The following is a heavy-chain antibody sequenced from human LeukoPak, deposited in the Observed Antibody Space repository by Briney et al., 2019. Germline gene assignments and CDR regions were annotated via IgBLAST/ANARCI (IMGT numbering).Heavy chain of an antibody. V-gene: IGHV4-59*01. Sequence: NPSETLSLTCTVSCGSISSYYWSWIRQPPGKGLEWIGYIYYSGSTNYNPSLKSRVSISVDTSKNQFSLKLSSVTAADTAVYYCARYPQVAYSSSWYDAFDIWGQGTMVTVSS. CDR1: CGSISSYY. CDR3: ARYPQVAYSSSWYDAFDI. D-gene: IGHD6-13*01. CDR2: IYYSGST. J-gene: IGHJ3*02.